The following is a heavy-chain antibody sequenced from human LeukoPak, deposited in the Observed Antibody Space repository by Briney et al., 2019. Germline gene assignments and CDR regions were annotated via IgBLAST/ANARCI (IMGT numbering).Heavy chain of an antibody. Sequence: KRSETLSLTCTVSGGSISSSSYYWGWIRQPPGKGLEWIGSIYYSGSTYYNPSLKSRVTISVDTSKNQFSLKLSSVTAADTAVYYCASSGYSSGWYLYYYYMDVWGKGTTVTISS. D-gene: IGHD6-19*01. J-gene: IGHJ6*03. CDR2: IYYSGST. CDR3: ASSGYSSGWYLYYYYMDV. V-gene: IGHV4-39*01. CDR1: GGSISSSSYY.